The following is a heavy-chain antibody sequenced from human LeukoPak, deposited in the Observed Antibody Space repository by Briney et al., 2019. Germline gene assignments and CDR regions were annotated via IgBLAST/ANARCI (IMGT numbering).Heavy chain of an antibody. Sequence: SETLSLACTVSGGSISSYYWSWIRQPPGKGLEWIGYIYYSGSTSYNPSLKSRVTISVDTSKNHFSLKLSSVTAADTAVYYCARYVWGSYPTFEDYWGQGTLVTVSS. CDR3: ARYVWGSYPTFEDY. D-gene: IGHD3-16*02. J-gene: IGHJ4*02. V-gene: IGHV4-59*01. CDR1: GGSISSYY. CDR2: IYYSGST.